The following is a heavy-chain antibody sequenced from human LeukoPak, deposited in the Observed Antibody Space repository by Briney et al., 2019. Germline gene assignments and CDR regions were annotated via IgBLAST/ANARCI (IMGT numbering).Heavy chain of an antibody. J-gene: IGHJ6*02. D-gene: IGHD3-22*01. CDR1: GFTFSSYG. V-gene: IGHV3-30*18. Sequence: PGGSLSLPCAAAGFTFSSYGIHGFGQSPAKGLEWLAVVSYLGDDQFYAESVKGRFTISRDNSKKTVFLQMNSLRGEDTAVYYCAKDRSSGPHYYYGMDVWGRGTTVIVSS. CDR2: VSYLGDDQ. CDR3: AKDRSSGPHYYYGMDV.